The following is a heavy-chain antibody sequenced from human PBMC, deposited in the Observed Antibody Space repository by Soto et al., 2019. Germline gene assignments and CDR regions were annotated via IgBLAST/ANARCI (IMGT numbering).Heavy chain of an antibody. J-gene: IGHJ3*02. CDR1: GFTFSSYA. CDR3: ARDDGSRHAFDI. CDR2: ISYDGSNK. Sequence: GGSLRLSCAASGFTFSSYAMHWVRQAPGKGLEWVAVISYDGSNKYYADSVKGRFTISRDNSKNTLYLQMNSLRAEDTAVYYCARDDGSRHAFDIWGQGTMVTVSS. V-gene: IGHV3-30-3*01.